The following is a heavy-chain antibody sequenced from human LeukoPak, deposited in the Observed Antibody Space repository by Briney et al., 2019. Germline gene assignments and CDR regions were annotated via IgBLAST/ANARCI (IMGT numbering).Heavy chain of an antibody. D-gene: IGHD2-15*01. Sequence: GRSLRLSCTASGFTFSSYAMHWVRQAPGKGLEWVAVISYDGSNKYYADSVKGRFTISRDNSKNTLYLQMNSLRAEDTAVYYCARDRGGDYYYYYGMDVWGQGTTVTVSS. V-gene: IGHV3-30-3*01. CDR1: GFTFSSYA. J-gene: IGHJ6*02. CDR2: ISYDGSNK. CDR3: ARDRGGDYYYYYGMDV.